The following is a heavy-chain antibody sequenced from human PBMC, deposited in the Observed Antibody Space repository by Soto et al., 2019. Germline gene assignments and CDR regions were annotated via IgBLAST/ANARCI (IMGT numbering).Heavy chain of an antibody. CDR3: ARDLSGPIVVVPAATPRDNWFDP. CDR2: IIPIFGTA. CDR1: GGTFSSYA. V-gene: IGHV1-69*13. J-gene: IGHJ5*02. Sequence: SVKVSCKASGGTFSSYAISWVRQAPGQGLEWMGGIIPIFGTANYAQKFQGRVTITADESTSTAYMELSSLRSEDTAVYYCARDLSGPIVVVPAATPRDNWFDPWGQGTLVTVSS. D-gene: IGHD2-2*01.